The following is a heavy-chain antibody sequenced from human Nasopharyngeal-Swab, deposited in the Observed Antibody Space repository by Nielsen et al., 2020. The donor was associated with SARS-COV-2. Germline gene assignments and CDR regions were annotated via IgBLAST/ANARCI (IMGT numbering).Heavy chain of an antibody. V-gene: IGHV1-69*01. D-gene: IGHD6-6*01. Sequence: SCQASGGTFSSYAISWVRQAPGQGLEWMGGIIPIFGTADYAQKFQDRVTITADESTSTAYMELSSLRSEDTAVYYCARSGYSNSDIDDWGQGTLVTVSS. CDR1: GGTFSSYA. CDR3: ARSGYSNSDIDD. J-gene: IGHJ4*02. CDR2: IIPIFGTA.